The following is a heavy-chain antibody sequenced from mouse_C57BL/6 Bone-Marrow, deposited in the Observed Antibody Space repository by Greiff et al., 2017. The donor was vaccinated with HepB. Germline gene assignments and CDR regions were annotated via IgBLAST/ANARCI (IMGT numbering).Heavy chain of an antibody. J-gene: IGHJ2*01. V-gene: IGHV5-6*01. D-gene: IGHD1-1*01. CDR1: GFTFSSYG. CDR3: ARRLLLYFDY. CDR2: ISSGGSYT. Sequence: VQLKESGGDLVKPGGSLKLSCAASGFTFSSYGMSWVRQTPDERLEWVATISSGGSYTYYPDSVKGRFTISRDNAKNTLYLQMSSLKSEDTAMYYCARRLLLYFDYWGQGTTLTVSS.